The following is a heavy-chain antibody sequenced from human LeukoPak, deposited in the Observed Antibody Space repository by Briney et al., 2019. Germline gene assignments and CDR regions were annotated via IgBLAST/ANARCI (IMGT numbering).Heavy chain of an antibody. CDR3: AKEPHLDY. CDR1: GFTFSSYG. V-gene: IGHV3-30*18. Sequence: GGSLRLSCAASGFTFSSYGMHWVRQAPGKGLEWVAVISYDGSNKYYADSVKGRFTISRDNSKNTLYLQMNSLRAEDTAVYYCAKEPHLDYWGQGTLVTVSS. CDR2: ISYDGSNK. J-gene: IGHJ4*02.